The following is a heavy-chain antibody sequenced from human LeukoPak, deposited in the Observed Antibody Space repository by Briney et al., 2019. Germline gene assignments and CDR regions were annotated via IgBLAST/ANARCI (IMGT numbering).Heavy chain of an antibody. CDR3: ARDSFSWNYGGPYHAFDI. V-gene: IGHV3-74*01. J-gene: IGHJ3*02. Sequence: GGSLRLSCAASGFTFSSYWMHWVRQAPGKGLVWVSRINTDGSSTSYADSVKGRFTISRDNAKNTLYLQMNSLRAEDTAVYYCARDSFSWNYGGPYHAFDIWGQGTMVTVSS. D-gene: IGHD1-7*01. CDR2: INTDGSST. CDR1: GFTFSSYW.